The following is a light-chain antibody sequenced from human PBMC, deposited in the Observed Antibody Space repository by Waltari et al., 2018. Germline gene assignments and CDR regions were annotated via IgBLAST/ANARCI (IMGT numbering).Light chain of an antibody. CDR2: WAS. J-gene: IGKJ4*01. CDR3: QQYYSTPLT. Sequence: DIVMTQSPDSLAVSLGDRATINYKSRQSVLYSSNNKNYLAWYQQKPGQPPKLLIYWASTRESGVPDRFSGSGSGTDFTLTISSLQAEDVAVYYCQQYYSTPLTFGGGTKVEIK. V-gene: IGKV4-1*01. CDR1: QSVLYSSNNKNY.